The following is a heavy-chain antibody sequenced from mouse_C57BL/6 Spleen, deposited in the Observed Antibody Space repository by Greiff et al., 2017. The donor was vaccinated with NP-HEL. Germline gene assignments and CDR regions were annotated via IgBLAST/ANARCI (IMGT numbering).Heavy chain of an antibody. CDR1: GYTFTSYW. Sequence: VQLQQPGAELVKPGASVKLSCKASGYTFTSYWMQWVKQRPGQGLEWIGEIDPSDSYTNYNQKFKGKATLTVDTSSSTAYMQLSSLTSEDSAVYYYARGNYGAYWGQGTLVTVFA. CDR2: IDPSDSYT. CDR3: ARGNYGAY. V-gene: IGHV1-50*01. J-gene: IGHJ3*01. D-gene: IGHD1-1*02.